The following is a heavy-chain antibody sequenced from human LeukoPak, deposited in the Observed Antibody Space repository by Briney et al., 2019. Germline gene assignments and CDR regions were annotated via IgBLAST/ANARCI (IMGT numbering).Heavy chain of an antibody. Sequence: GGSLRLSCAASGSTFSSYAMSWVRQAPGKGLEWVSEIYSDGSTYYTASVKGRFSISRDNSKNTVFLQLNSLRAEDTAVYYCARDLREHGVFDIWGQGTMVTVSS. V-gene: IGHV3-53*01. D-gene: IGHD1-26*01. CDR3: ARDLREHGVFDI. J-gene: IGHJ3*02. CDR1: GSTFSSYA. CDR2: IYSDGST.